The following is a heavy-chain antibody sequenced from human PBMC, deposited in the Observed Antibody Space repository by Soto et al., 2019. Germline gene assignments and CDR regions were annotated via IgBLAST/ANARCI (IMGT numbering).Heavy chain of an antibody. CDR2: IHWNDDK. V-gene: IGHV2-5*01. CDR1: GFSLSVYGVR. D-gene: IGHD3-22*01. J-gene: IGHJ5*02. CDR3: AHTNDSSGFLTS. Sequence: QITLKESGPTLVKPTQTLTLTCSFSGFSLSVYGVRVIWFRQPPGETLEWLALIHWNDDKRYSPYLKSRLTITKDTSKNQVVLTLTNLVPLDTGTYFCAHTNDSSGFLTSWGQGILVTVSS.